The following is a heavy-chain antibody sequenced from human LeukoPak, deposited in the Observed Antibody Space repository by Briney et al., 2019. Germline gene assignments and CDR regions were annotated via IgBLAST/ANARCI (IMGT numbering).Heavy chain of an antibody. CDR1: GYTFTSYG. J-gene: IGHJ4*02. CDR3: ARDGVPPFNYYDSSGYYYGIPYFDY. V-gene: IGHV1-18*01. CDR2: TSAYNGNT. Sequence: GASVKVSCKASGYTFTSYGISWVRQAPGQGLEWMGWTSAYNGNTNYAQKLQGRVTMTTDTSTSTAYMELRSLRSDDTAVYYCARDGVPPFNYYDSSGYYYGIPYFDYWGQGTLVTVSS. D-gene: IGHD3-22*01.